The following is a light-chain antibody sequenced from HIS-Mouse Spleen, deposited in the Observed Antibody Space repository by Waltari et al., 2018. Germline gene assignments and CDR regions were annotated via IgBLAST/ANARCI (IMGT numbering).Light chain of an antibody. CDR3: QQLNSYPPT. CDR1: QGISSY. V-gene: IGKV1-9*01. Sequence: IQLTQSPSFLSASVGDRVTITCRASQGISSYLAWYQQKPGKAPKLLIYAASTLQSGVPSRFSGSGSGTESTLTISSLQPEDFATYYCQQLNSYPPTFGQGTKVEIK. CDR2: AAS. J-gene: IGKJ1*01.